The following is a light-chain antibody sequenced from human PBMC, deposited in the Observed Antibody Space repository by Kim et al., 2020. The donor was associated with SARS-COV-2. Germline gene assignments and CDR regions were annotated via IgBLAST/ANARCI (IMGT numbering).Light chain of an antibody. CDR3: ATWDDSMGAYV. Sequence: GQRVTISCSGSRSNIGRNYVYWYHQVPGTAPKLLIHDTDQRPSGVPDRFSGSKSDTSASLAISGLRSEDEADYYCATWDDSMGAYVFGTGTKVTVL. CDR1: RSNIGRNY. J-gene: IGLJ1*01. V-gene: IGLV1-47*01. CDR2: DTD.